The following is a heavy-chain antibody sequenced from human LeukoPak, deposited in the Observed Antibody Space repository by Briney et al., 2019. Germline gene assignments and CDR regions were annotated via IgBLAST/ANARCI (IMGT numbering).Heavy chain of an antibody. J-gene: IGHJ4*02. Sequence: GGSLRLSCAASGVTVSSNYVSWVRHAPGKGLEWVSVIDSGGRTYYADSVKGRFTISRDNSKNTLYLQMNSLRAEDTAVYYCATSRFLKWLYFDYWGQGTLVTVSS. V-gene: IGHV3-53*01. D-gene: IGHD3-3*01. CDR3: ATSRFLKWLYFDY. CDR2: IDSGGRT. CDR1: GVTVSSNY.